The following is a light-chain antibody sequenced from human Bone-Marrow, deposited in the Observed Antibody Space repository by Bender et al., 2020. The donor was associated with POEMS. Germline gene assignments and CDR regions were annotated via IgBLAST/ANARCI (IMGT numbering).Light chain of an antibody. CDR2: EDT. CDR1: SINVGTYKL. CDR3: CSYGEF. V-gene: IGLV2-23*01. Sequence: QSSLTQPASVSGSPGQSITISCTRTSINVGTYKLVSWYQHHPGKAPKLIIYEDTKRPSGVSNRFSGSKSGSTASLTISGLQTEDEADYYCCSYGEFFGGGTKLTVL. J-gene: IGLJ2*01.